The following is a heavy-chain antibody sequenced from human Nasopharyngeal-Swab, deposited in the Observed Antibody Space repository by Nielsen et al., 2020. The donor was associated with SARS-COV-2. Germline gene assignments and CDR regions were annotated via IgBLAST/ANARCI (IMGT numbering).Heavy chain of an antibody. CDR2: VSGSGGTT. CDR3: ARSLVAAPGYYYYYMDV. Sequence: GESLKISCAASGFTFNNYAMSWVRRAAGKGLEWVSTVSGSGGTTKYADSVKGRFTISRDNSKNMLYLQLNSLGAEDTAVYFCARSLVAAPGYYYYYMDVWGKGTTVTVSS. D-gene: IGHD2-2*01. J-gene: IGHJ6*03. CDR1: GFTFNNYA. V-gene: IGHV3-23*01.